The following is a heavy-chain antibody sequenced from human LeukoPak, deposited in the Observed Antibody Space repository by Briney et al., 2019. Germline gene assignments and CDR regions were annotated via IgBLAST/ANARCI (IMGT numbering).Heavy chain of an antibody. CDR1: GGSISVSGYC. V-gene: IGHV4-31*11. J-gene: IGHJ4*02. CDR3: ARRPYSYGVPFDY. CDR2: IYYSGST. Sequence: PSETLSLTCAVSGGSISVSGYCWGWLRQPPGKGLEWIGYIYYSGSTYYNPSLKSRVTISVDTSKNQFSLKLSSVTAADTAVYYCARRPYSYGVPFDYWGQGTLVTVSS. D-gene: IGHD5-18*01.